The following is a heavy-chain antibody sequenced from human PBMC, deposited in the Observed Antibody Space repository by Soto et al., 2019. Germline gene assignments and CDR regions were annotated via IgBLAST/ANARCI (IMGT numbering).Heavy chain of an antibody. V-gene: IGHV1-69*02. Sequence: QVQLVQSGAEVKKPGSSVKVSCKDSGGTFSTYSMFWVRQAPGQGLEWMGRIIPMLGIANHAQRFQDRVTITPDKSTAPAHMELSSLRSEDTALYYFTIGSWSGEVFDIWGQGTMVTVSS. J-gene: IGHJ3*02. CDR2: IIPMLGIA. CDR1: GGTFSTYS. D-gene: IGHD2-2*01. CDR3: TIGSWSGEVFDI.